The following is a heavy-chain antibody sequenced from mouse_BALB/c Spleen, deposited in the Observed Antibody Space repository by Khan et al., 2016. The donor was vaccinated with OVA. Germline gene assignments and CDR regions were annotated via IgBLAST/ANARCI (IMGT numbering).Heavy chain of an antibody. CDR2: IWSDGSK. V-gene: IGHV2-6-1*01. CDR1: GFSLTNYG. CDR3: ARQPYYHYNIMDY. D-gene: IGHD2-10*01. J-gene: IGHJ4*01. Sequence: QVQLKQSGPGLAAPSQSLSITCTISGFSLTNYGVHWVRQPPGKGLEWLVVIWSDGSKNYNSVLKSRLTITKDNSQSQVFLKMNSLQTDDTAIYFCARQPYYHYNIMDYWGQGTSVTVSS.